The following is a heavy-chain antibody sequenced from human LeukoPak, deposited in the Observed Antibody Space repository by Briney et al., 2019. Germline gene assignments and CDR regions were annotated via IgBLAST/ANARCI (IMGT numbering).Heavy chain of an antibody. D-gene: IGHD6-19*01. CDR2: ISYDGSNK. Sequence: GGSLRLSCAASGFTFSSYAMHWVRQAPGKGLEWVAVISYDGSNKYYADSVKGRFTISRDNSKNTLYLQMNSLRAEDTAVYYCAKDYLSSGWLHYYYYYYGMDVWGQGTTVTVSS. J-gene: IGHJ6*02. V-gene: IGHV3-30*04. CDR3: AKDYLSSGWLHYYYYYYGMDV. CDR1: GFTFSSYA.